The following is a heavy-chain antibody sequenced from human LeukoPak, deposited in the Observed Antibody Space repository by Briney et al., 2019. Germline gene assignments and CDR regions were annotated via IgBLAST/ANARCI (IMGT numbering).Heavy chain of an antibody. J-gene: IGHJ6*03. CDR2: ISGSGGST. D-gene: IGHD4-11*01. Sequence: GGSLRLSCAASGFTFSSYAMSWVRQAPGKGLEWVSAISGSGGSTYYADSVKGRFTISRDNSKNTLYLQMNSLRAEDTAVYYCARPLAGTTRGYYYYYMDVWGKGTTVTVSS. CDR1: GFTFSSYA. CDR3: ARPLAGTTRGYYYYYMDV. V-gene: IGHV3-23*01.